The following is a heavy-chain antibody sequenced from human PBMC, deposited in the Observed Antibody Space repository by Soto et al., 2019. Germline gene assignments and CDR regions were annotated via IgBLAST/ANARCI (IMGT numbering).Heavy chain of an antibody. D-gene: IGHD3-3*01. V-gene: IGHV4-31*03. CDR2: IYYSGST. J-gene: IGHJ6*02. CDR1: GGSISSGGYY. CDR3: ARARYDFYYYYYYGMDV. Sequence: ASETLSLTCTVSGGSISSGGYYWSWIRQHPGKGLEWIGYIYYSGSTYYNPTLKSRVTISVDTSKNQFSLKLSSVTAADTAVYYCARARYDFYYYYYYGMDVWGQGTTVTVSS.